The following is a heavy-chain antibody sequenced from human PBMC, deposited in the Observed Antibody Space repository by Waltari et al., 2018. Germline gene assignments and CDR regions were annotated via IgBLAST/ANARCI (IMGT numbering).Heavy chain of an antibody. CDR3: ALYSSSSTSYYFDY. J-gene: IGHJ4*02. CDR2: ISGSGGST. CDR1: GLNFSSYA. Sequence: EVQLLESGGGLVQPGGSLRLSCAASGLNFSSYAMSWVRQAPGKGLEWVSAISGSGGSTYYADSVKVRFTISRDKSKNTLYLQMNSLIAEDTSVYYVALYSSSSTSYYFDYCGQGTLVTVSS. D-gene: IGHD6-13*01. V-gene: IGHV3-23*01.